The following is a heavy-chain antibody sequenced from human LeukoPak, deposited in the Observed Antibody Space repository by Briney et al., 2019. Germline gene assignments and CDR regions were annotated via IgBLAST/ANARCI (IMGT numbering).Heavy chain of an antibody. V-gene: IGHV4-59*01. D-gene: IGHD3-22*01. CDR2: IYYSGST. CDR1: GESISGFY. Sequence: KPSETLSLTCTVSGESISGFYWTWIRQPPGKGLEWIGYIYYSGSTNYNPSLKSRVTISVDTSKNQFSLKLSSVTAADTAVYYCARVEYYDSSGYPGSGFDPWGQGTLVTVSS. CDR3: ARVEYYDSSGYPGSGFDP. J-gene: IGHJ5*02.